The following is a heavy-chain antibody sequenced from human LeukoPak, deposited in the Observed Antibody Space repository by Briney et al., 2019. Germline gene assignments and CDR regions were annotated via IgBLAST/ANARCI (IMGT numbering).Heavy chain of an antibody. J-gene: IGHJ4*02. Sequence: SETLSLTCTVSGGSVSSGTYYWSWIRQPPGKGLEWIGYIYYSGSPYYNPSLKSRVTISVDTSKNQFSLKLTSVTAADTAVYYCARNLEYSSSWYSFGYWGQGTLITVSS. CDR1: GGSVSSGTYY. D-gene: IGHD6-13*01. CDR2: IYYSGSP. CDR3: ARNLEYSSSWYSFGY. V-gene: IGHV4-30-4*08.